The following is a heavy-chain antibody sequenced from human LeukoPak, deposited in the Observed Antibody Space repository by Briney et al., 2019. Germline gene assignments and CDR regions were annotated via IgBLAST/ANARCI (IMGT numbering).Heavy chain of an antibody. J-gene: IGHJ4*02. CDR3: ARDVSSWLDS. Sequence: QPSETLSLTCTVSGYSISSGYYWGWIRQPPGKGLEWIGYIYYSGSTNYNPSLKSRVTISEDTSKNQFSLKLSSVTAADTAVYYCARDVSSWLDSWGQGTLVTVSS. CDR2: IYYSGST. CDR1: GYSISSGYY. D-gene: IGHD6-13*01. V-gene: IGHV4-61*01.